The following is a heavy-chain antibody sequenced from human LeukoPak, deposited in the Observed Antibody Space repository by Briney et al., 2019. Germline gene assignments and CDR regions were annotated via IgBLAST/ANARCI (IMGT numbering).Heavy chain of an antibody. CDR3: AKHPNKIGAFDI. V-gene: IGHV3-23*01. CDR1: GFTFSTYW. Sequence: AGGSLRLSCAASGFTFSTYWMHWVRQAPGKGLVWVSAISRSGGSTYYADSVKGRFTISRDNSKNALYLQMNSLRAEDTAVYYCAKHPNKIGAFDIWGQGTMVTVSS. D-gene: IGHD2/OR15-2a*01. CDR2: ISRSGGST. J-gene: IGHJ3*02.